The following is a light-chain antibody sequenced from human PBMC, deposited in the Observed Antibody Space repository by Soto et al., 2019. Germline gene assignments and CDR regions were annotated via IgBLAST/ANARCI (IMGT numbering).Light chain of an antibody. Sequence: VLTQPASVSGSPGQSITISCTGTSSDVGGYNYVSWYQQHPGKAPKLMIYEVSNRPSGVSNRFSGSKSGNTASLTISGFKAEDEADYYCSSYTSSSTLLYVFGTGTKVTVL. CDR2: EVS. J-gene: IGLJ1*01. CDR3: SSYTSSSTLLYV. V-gene: IGLV2-14*01. CDR1: SSDVGGYNY.